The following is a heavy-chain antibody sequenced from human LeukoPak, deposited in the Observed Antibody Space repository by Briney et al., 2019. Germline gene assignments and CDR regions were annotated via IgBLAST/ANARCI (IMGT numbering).Heavy chain of an antibody. CDR1: GFTFSSYG. V-gene: IGHV3-23*01. Sequence: GGSLRLSCAASGFTFSSYGMSWVRQAPGKGLEWVSAISGSADSTYYADSVKGRFTISRDNSKNTLYLQMNSLRAEDTAVYYCAKTLKGVAARHWYFDLWGRGTLVTVSS. J-gene: IGHJ2*01. D-gene: IGHD2-15*01. CDR2: ISGSADST. CDR3: AKTLKGVAARHWYFDL.